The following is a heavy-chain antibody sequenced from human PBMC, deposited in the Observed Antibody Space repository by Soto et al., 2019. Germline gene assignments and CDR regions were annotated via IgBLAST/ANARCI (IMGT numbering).Heavy chain of an antibody. J-gene: IGHJ4*02. V-gene: IGHV1-8*01. D-gene: IGHD3-10*01. Sequence: GASVKVSCKASGYTFTSYDINWVRQATEQGLEWMGWMNPNSGNTGYAQKFQGRVTMTRNTSISTAYMELSSLRSEDTAVYYCARVYYGSGSYYNWFDYWGQGTLVTVSS. CDR3: ARVYYGSGSYYNWFDY. CDR1: GYTFTSYD. CDR2: MNPNSGNT.